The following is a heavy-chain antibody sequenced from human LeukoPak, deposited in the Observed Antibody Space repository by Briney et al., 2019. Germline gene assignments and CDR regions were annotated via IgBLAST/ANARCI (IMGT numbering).Heavy chain of an antibody. Sequence: GGSLRLSCAASGFTFSSYGMHWVRQAPGKGLEWVAVISYDGSNKYYADSVKGRFTISRDNSKNTLYLQMNSLRAEDTAVYYCAKLSNIVGATDYHYYGMDVWAKGPRSPSP. D-gene: IGHD1-26*01. V-gene: IGHV3-30*18. CDR2: ISYDGSNK. CDR3: AKLSNIVGATDYHYYGMDV. CDR1: GFTFSSYG. J-gene: IGHJ6*02.